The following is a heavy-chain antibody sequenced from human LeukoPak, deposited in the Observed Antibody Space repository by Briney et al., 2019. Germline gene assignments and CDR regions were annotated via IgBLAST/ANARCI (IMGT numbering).Heavy chain of an antibody. D-gene: IGHD2-15*01. Sequence: PGGSLRLSCAASGFTFSSYGMHWVRQAPGKGLEWVAVISYDGSNKYYADSVKGRFTISRDNSKNTLYLQMNSLRAEDTAVYYCAKVLSGVNYVVYYYGMDVWGQGTTVTVSS. CDR1: GFTFSSYG. V-gene: IGHV3-30*18. CDR3: AKVLSGVNYVVYYYGMDV. J-gene: IGHJ6*02. CDR2: ISYDGSNK.